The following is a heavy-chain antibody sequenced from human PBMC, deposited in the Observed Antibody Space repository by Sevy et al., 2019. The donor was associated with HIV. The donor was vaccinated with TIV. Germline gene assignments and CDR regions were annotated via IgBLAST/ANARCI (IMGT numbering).Heavy chain of an antibody. D-gene: IGHD1-26*01. CDR1: GFTFSDYY. CDR2: ISSSGSTI. CDR3: ARDQNSGSYVEGPYY. J-gene: IGHJ4*02. V-gene: IGHV3-11*01. Sequence: GGSMRLSCAASGFTFSDYYMSWIRQAPGKGLEWVSYISSSGSTIYYADSVKGRFTISRDNAKNSLYLQMNSLRAEDTAVYYCARDQNSGSYVEGPYYWGQGTLVTVSS.